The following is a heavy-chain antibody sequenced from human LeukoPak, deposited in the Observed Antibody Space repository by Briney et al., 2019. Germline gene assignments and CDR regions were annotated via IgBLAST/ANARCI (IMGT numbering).Heavy chain of an antibody. Sequence: ASVKVSCKVSGYTLTELSMHWVRQAPGQGLEWMGIINPSGGSTSYAQKFQGRVTMTRDTSTSTVYMELSSLRSEDTAVYYCARADYDILTGYPGGTWFDPWGQGTLVTVSS. CDR2: INPSGGST. V-gene: IGHV1-46*01. CDR3: ARADYDILTGYPGGTWFDP. D-gene: IGHD3-9*01. CDR1: GYTLTELS. J-gene: IGHJ5*02.